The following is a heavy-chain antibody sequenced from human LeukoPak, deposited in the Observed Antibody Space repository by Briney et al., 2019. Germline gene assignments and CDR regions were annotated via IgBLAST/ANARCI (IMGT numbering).Heavy chain of an antibody. D-gene: IGHD3-22*01. Sequence: SETLSLTCAVYGGSFSGYYWSWIRQPPGKGLEWIGEINHSGSTNYNPSLKSRVTISVDTSKNQFSLKLSSVTAADTAVYYCARALGTQYYYDSSGYYYGMDVWGQGTTVTVSS. CDR3: ARALGTQYYYDSSGYYYGMDV. CDR1: GGSFSGYY. J-gene: IGHJ6*02. V-gene: IGHV4-34*01. CDR2: INHSGST.